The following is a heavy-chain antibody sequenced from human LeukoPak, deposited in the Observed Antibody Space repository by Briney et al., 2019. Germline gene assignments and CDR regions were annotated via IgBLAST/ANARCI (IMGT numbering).Heavy chain of an antibody. CDR1: GGSISSYY. V-gene: IGHV4-4*07. J-gene: IGHJ3*02. CDR3: ARDSGLRRPYAFDI. Sequence: SETLSLTCTVYGGSISSYYWSWIRQPAGKGLEWIGRIYTSGSTNYNPSLKSRITMSVDTSKNQFSLKLSSVTAADTAVYYCARDSGLRRPYAFDIWGQGTMVTVSS. D-gene: IGHD3-16*01. CDR2: IYTSGST.